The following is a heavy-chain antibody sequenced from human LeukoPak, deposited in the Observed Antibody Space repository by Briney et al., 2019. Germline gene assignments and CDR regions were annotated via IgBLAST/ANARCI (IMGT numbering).Heavy chain of an antibody. V-gene: IGHV4-34*01. D-gene: IGHD2-2*01. CDR3: ARGAAVFWGSTSCQIDY. CDR2: INHSGST. J-gene: IGHJ4*02. CDR1: GGSFSGYY. Sequence: PSETLSLTCAVYGGSFSGYYWSWIRQPPGKGLEWIGEINHSGSTNYNPSLKSRVTISVDTSKNQFSLKLSSVTAADTAVYYCARGAAVFWGSTSCQIDYWGQGTLVTVSS.